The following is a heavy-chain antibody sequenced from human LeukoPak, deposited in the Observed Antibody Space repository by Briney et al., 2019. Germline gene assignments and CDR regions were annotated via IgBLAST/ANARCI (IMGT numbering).Heavy chain of an antibody. CDR1: AITFSTYA. V-gene: IGHV3-23*01. CDR2: ISGGAGST. J-gene: IGHJ6*03. D-gene: IGHD3-3*01. Sequence: GGSLRLSCAASAITFSTYAMSWVRQAPGKGLECVSVISGGAGSTYYADSVKGRFTISRDNSKNTLYLQMNSLRAEDTAVYYCAKDKYNFWSGSNYYYMAVWGKGTTVTVSS. CDR3: AKDKYNFWSGSNYYYMAV.